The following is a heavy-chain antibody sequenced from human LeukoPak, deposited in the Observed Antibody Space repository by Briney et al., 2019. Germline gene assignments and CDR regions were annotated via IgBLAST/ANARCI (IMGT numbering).Heavy chain of an antibody. CDR1: GFTFSSSG. J-gene: IGHJ4*02. CDR2: IRYDGTSK. Sequence: GGSLRLSCAASGFTFSSSGTHWVRQAPGKGLEWVAFIRYDGTSKYYAGSVKGQFTISRDNSKNTVYLQMNSLRAEDTAVYYCAKDRPNYYDSSGHYYRRNGDYWGQGTLVTVSS. V-gene: IGHV3-30*02. D-gene: IGHD3-22*01. CDR3: AKDRPNYYDSSGHYYRRNGDY.